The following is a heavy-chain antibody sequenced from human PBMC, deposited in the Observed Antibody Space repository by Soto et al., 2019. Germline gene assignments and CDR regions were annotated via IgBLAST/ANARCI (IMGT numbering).Heavy chain of an antibody. CDR1: GLRFRGFS. D-gene: IGHD3-10*01. V-gene: IGHV3-48*02. CDR3: SGSRDGFG. CDR2: IGVGSSPI. J-gene: IGHJ4*02. Sequence: QLVESGGGSVQPGGSLGLSCAAAGLRFRGFSMAWVRQAPGKGLEWVAYIGVGSSPIYYADSVQGRFTVSRDDARNSLSLQMDGLRDEDTAIYYCSGSRDGFGWGQGTLVTVS.